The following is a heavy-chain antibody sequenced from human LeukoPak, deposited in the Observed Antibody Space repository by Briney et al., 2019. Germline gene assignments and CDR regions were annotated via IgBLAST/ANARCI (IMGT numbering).Heavy chain of an antibody. CDR1: GGSFSGYY. CDR2: INHSGST. V-gene: IGHV4-34*01. Sequence: SETLSLTCAVYGGSFSGYYRSWIRQPPGKGLEWIGEINHSGSTNYNPSLKSRVTISVDTSKNQFSLKLSSVTAADTAVYYCARLNLGYCSGGSCSYWGQGTLVTVSS. D-gene: IGHD2-15*01. CDR3: ARLNLGYCSGGSCSY. J-gene: IGHJ4*02.